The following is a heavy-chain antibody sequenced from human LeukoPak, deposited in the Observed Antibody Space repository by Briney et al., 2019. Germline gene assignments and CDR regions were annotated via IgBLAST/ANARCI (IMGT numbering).Heavy chain of an antibody. CDR1: GVTFSSYA. Sequence: GGFLRLSCAASGVTFSSYAMSWVRQAPGKGLEWVSAISGSGGSTYYADSVKGRFTISRDNSKNTLYLQMNSLRAEDTAVYYCAKARDIVVVVAALDYWGQGTLVTVSS. V-gene: IGHV3-23*01. CDR2: ISGSGGST. D-gene: IGHD2-15*01. J-gene: IGHJ4*02. CDR3: AKARDIVVVVAALDY.